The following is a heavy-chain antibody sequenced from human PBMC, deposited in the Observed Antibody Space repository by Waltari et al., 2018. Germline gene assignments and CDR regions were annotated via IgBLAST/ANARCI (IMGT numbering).Heavy chain of an antibody. V-gene: IGHV1-8*03. CDR1: GYTFTSYD. Sequence: QVQLVQSGAEVKKPGASVKVSCKASGYTFTSYDINWVRQATGQGLVWMGWMNPNSGNTGYAHDLQGRVTSTRNTSRSTAEVDVSSLRSEGAAVYYCARVGFYDYGIDRPIDYWGQGTLVTVSS. CDR2: MNPNSGNT. D-gene: IGHD4-17*01. CDR3: ARVGFYDYGIDRPIDY. J-gene: IGHJ4*02.